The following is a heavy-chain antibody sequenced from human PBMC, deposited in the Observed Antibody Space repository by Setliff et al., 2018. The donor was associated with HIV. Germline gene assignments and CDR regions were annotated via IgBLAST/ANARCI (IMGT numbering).Heavy chain of an antibody. CDR3: ARGLSIFGVATPGYYYSYMDV. CDR1: GGSITGHY. J-gene: IGHJ6*03. V-gene: IGHV4-59*11. CDR2: IHYSGSS. Sequence: KPSETLSLTCTVSGGSITGHYWSWIRQPPGKGLEWIGYIHYSGSSNYNPSLKSRVSISLDTSKKQVSLKLNSVTAADTAVYYCARGLSIFGVATPGYYYSYMDVWGKGTTVTVSS. D-gene: IGHD3-3*01.